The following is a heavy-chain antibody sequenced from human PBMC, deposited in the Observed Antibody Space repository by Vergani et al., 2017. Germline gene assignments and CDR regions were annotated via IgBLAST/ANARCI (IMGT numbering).Heavy chain of an antibody. D-gene: IGHD1-14*01. V-gene: IGHV3-33*01. CDR3: ARDLRLLYNRLDP. CDR2: TWYDGNNK. J-gene: IGHJ5*02. Sequence: QVQLVESGGGVVQPVRSLRLSCAASGFTFNQYGMHWVRPAPGKGLEWVAVTWYDGNNKQYADSVKGRFTISRDNSKSTMYLQMNSLRDEDTGVYYCARDLRLLYNRLDPWGQGTLVTVSS. CDR1: GFTFNQYG.